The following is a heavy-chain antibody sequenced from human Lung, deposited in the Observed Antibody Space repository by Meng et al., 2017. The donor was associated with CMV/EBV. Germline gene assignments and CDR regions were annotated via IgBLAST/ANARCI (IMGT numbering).Heavy chain of an antibody. CDR3: AHYGDYRFGWYFEL. CDR2: VYWNDDN. V-gene: IGHV2-5*01. CDR1: GFSLNTAGLG. J-gene: IGHJ2*01. Sequence: FSGFSLNTAGLGVGWVRQPPGKAPEWLALVYWNDDNRYSPSLRNRLTITKDTSKNQAVLTMSNMDPVDTATYYCAHYGDYRFGWYFELWGRGTLVTVSS. D-gene: IGHD4-17*01.